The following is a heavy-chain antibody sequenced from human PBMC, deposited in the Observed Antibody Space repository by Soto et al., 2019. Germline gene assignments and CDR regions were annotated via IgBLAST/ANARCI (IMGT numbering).Heavy chain of an antibody. CDR1: GGTFSSYA. J-gene: IGHJ4*02. CDR2: IIPIFGTA. Sequence: GASVKVSCKASGGTFSSYAISGVRQAPGQGLEWMGGIIPIFGTANYAQKFQGRVTITADESTSTAYMELSSLRSEDTAVYYCAREGYCSGGSCYYFDYWGQGTLVTVSS. CDR3: AREGYCSGGSCYYFDY. V-gene: IGHV1-69*13. D-gene: IGHD2-15*01.